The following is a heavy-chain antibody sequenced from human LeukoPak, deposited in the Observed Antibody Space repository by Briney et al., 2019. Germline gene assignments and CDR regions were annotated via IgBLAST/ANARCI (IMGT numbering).Heavy chain of an antibody. CDR1: GYTFTSYA. V-gene: IGHV7-4-1*01. CDR2: INTNTGNP. CDR3: ARESEKGTFQWPLGFDP. J-gene: IGHJ5*02. Sequence: GASVKVSCKASGYTFTSYAMDWVRQAPGQGLEWMGWINTNTGNPTYAQGFTGRFVSSLDTSVSTAYLQICSLKAEDTAVYYCARESEKGTFQWPLGFDPWGQGTLVTVSS. D-gene: IGHD6-19*01.